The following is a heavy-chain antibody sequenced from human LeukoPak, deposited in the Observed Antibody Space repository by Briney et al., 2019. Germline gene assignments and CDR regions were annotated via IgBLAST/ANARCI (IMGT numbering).Heavy chain of an antibody. D-gene: IGHD3-10*01. V-gene: IGHV4-59*01. Sequence: SETLSLTCTVSGGSINDASWNWIRKPPGQGLEWIGYIYHSGSTNYNPSLKSRVTISLDTSKNQFSLKLSSVTAADTAIYYCARVGSYYRSLDSWGQGTLVTVSS. CDR3: ARVGSYYRSLDS. CDR1: GGSINDAS. CDR2: IYHSGST. J-gene: IGHJ4*02.